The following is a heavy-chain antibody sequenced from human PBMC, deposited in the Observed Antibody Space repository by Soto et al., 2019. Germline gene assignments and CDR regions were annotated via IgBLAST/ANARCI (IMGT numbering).Heavy chain of an antibody. D-gene: IGHD1-26*01. V-gene: IGHV3-30*18. CDR1: GFTFSSYG. Sequence: QVPLVESGGGVVQPGRSLRLSCAASGFTFSSYGMHWVRQAPGKGLEWVAVISYDGSNKYYADSVKGRFTISRDNSKNTLYLQMNSLRAEDTAVYYCAKVIFGGSYSNWYFDLWGRGTLVTVSS. CDR3: AKVIFGGSYSNWYFDL. J-gene: IGHJ2*01. CDR2: ISYDGSNK.